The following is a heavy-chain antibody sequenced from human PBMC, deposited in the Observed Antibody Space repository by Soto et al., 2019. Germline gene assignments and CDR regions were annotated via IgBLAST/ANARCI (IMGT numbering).Heavy chain of an antibody. CDR1: GYTFTSYA. Sequence: QVQLVQSGAEEKKPGASVKVSYKASGYTFTSYAMHWVRQAPGQRLEWMGWINAGNGNTKCSQKFQDRVTITRDTSASTAYMELSSLRSEDTAVYYCARGESVVGDYWGQGTLVTVSS. D-gene: IGHD2-15*01. V-gene: IGHV1-3*05. J-gene: IGHJ4*02. CDR2: INAGNGNT. CDR3: ARGESVVGDY.